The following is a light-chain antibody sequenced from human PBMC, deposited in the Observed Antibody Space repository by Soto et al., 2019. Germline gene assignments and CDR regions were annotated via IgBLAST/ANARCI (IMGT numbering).Light chain of an antibody. CDR3: SSYAGSNTFLV. CDR1: SSDVGGYNY. J-gene: IGLJ2*01. Sequence: QSALTQPPSASGSPGQSVTISCTGTSSDVGGYNYVSWYQQHPGKAPKLMIYEVFERPSGVPDRFSGSKSGNTASLTVSGLQAEDEAAYYCSSYAGSNTFLVFGGGTKLTVL. CDR2: EVF. V-gene: IGLV2-8*01.